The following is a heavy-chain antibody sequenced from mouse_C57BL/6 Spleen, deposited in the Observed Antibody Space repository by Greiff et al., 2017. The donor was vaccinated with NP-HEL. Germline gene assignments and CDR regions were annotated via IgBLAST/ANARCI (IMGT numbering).Heavy chain of an antibody. CDR2: IYHGDGDT. D-gene: IGHD1-1*02. J-gene: IGHJ4*01. CDR1: GYAFSSYW. CDR3: ARFGGSYYYAMDY. Sequence: VQLQQSGAELVKPGASVTISCKASGYAFSSYWMNWVKQRPGKGLEWIGQIYHGDGDTNYNGKFKGKATLTADKSSSTAYMQLSSLTSEDSAVYFCARFGGSYYYAMDYWGQGTSVTVSS. V-gene: IGHV1-80*01.